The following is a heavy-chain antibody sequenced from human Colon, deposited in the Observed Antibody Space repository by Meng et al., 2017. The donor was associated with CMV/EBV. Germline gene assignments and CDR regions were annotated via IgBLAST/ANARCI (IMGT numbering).Heavy chain of an antibody. J-gene: IGHJ5*02. CDR2: IKQNGREP. Sequence: GESLKISCAASGFTFSNYWMTWVRQAPGKGLEWVANIKQNGREPSYADSVKGRFTISRDDAKNSLYLHLNSLRPEDTAVYYCARDPFQAHLLDDFLDTWGQGTLVTVSS. CDR1: GFTFSNYW. CDR3: ARDPFQAHLLDDFLDT. V-gene: IGHV3-7*01. D-gene: IGHD2/OR15-2a*01.